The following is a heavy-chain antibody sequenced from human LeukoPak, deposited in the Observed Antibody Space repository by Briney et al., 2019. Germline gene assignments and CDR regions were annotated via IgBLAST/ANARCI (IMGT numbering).Heavy chain of an antibody. CDR1: GFTFSTYA. D-gene: IGHD6-13*01. V-gene: IGHV3-21*01. Sequence: GGSLRLSCAGSGFTFSTYAMDWVRQAPGKGPEWVSYISGDSAYIYYADSVKGRFTVSRDNARNSLYLHMNSLKAEDTAVYYCARSTRISWSSFDFWGQGTLVTVSS. CDR2: ISGDSAYI. CDR3: ARSTRISWSSFDF. J-gene: IGHJ4*02.